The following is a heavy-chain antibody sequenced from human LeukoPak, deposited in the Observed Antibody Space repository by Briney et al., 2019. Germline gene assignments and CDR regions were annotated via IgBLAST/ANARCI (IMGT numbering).Heavy chain of an antibody. CDR2: ISWNSGSI. J-gene: IGHJ4*02. Sequence: GRSLRLSCAASGFTFDDYAMHWVRQAPGKGLEWVSGISWNSGSIGYADSVKGRFTISRDNAKNSLYLQMNNLRAEDTAIYYCTRDGRTADPINFDYWGQGTLVTVSS. D-gene: IGHD6-13*01. CDR3: TRDGRTADPINFDY. CDR1: GFTFDDYA. V-gene: IGHV3-9*01.